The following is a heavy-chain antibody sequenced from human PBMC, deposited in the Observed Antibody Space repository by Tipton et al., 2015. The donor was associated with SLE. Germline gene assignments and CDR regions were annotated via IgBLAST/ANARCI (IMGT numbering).Heavy chain of an antibody. V-gene: IGHV3-53*01. J-gene: IGHJ3*02. Sequence: SLRLSCAASGITVSSTYMSWVRQAPGKGLEWVSVIYSGGKTYYADSVKGRFTISRDNSKNTLYLQMNSLRAEDTAVYYCAKTGGYEGDDAFDIWGQGTMVTVSS. CDR3: AKTGGYEGDDAFDI. CDR2: IYSGGKT. D-gene: IGHD3-22*01. CDR1: GITVSSTY.